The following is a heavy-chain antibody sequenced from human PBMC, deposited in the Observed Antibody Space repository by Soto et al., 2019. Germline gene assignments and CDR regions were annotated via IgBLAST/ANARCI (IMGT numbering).Heavy chain of an antibody. D-gene: IGHD1-26*01. V-gene: IGHV3-30*18. CDR1: GFTFSHYA. J-gene: IGHJ4*02. CDR2: MSYDGSNA. Sequence: QVQLVESGGGVVQPGRSLRLSCAASGFTFSHYAMHWVRQAPGKGLEWVALMSYDGSNAYYADSVKGRFTISRDNSKNTRYLQMTSLRAEDTAVYYCAKDGSHNFDYWCQGTLVTVSS. CDR3: AKDGSHNFDY.